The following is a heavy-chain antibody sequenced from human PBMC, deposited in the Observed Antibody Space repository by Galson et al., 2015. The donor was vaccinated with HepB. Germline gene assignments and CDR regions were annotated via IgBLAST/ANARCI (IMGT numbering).Heavy chain of an antibody. CDR2: IKSKTDGGTT. V-gene: IGHV3-15*07. CDR3: TTDAPDFWSGGAKYYFDY. J-gene: IGHJ4*02. D-gene: IGHD3-3*01. CDR1: GFTFSNAW. Sequence: SLRLSCAASGFTFSNAWMNWVRQAPGKGLEWVGRIKSKTDGGTTDYAAPAKGRFTISRDDSKNTLYLQMNSLKTEDTAVYYCTTDAPDFWSGGAKYYFDYWVQGTLVTVSS.